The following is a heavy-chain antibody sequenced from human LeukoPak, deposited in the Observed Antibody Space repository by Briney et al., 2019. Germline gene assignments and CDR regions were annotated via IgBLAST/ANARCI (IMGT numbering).Heavy chain of an antibody. J-gene: IGHJ4*02. CDR2: INAGNGNT. CDR3: ARVGAAAGPYYFDY. V-gene: IGHV1-3*01. Sequence: ASVKVSCKASGYTFTSYAMHWVRQAPAQRLEWMGWINAGNGNTKYSQKFQGRVTITRDTSASTAYMELSSLRSEDTAVYYCARVGAAAGPYYFDYWGQGTLVTVSS. D-gene: IGHD6-13*01. CDR1: GYTFTSYA.